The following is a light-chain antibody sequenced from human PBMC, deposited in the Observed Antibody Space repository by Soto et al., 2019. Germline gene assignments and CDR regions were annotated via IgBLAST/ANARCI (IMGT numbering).Light chain of an antibody. Sequence: QAVLTQPPSASGTPGQRVTISCSGSSSNIGIRTVNWYQQVPGTAPKLLIYKNNFRPSGVPDRFSGSKSGTSASLAISGLQSDDEADYYCAAWDDSLKGWVFGGGTQLTVL. V-gene: IGLV1-44*01. J-gene: IGLJ3*02. CDR3: AAWDDSLKGWV. CDR1: SSNIGIRT. CDR2: KNN.